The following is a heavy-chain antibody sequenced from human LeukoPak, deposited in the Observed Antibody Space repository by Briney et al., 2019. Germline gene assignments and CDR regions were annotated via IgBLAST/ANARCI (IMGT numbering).Heavy chain of an antibody. CDR3: ARCYCSSTSCYSPMDV. Sequence: GASVKVSCKASGYTFTSYAISWVRQAPGQGLEWMGGIIPIFGTANYAQKFQGRVTITTDESTSTAYMELSSLRSEDTAVYYCARCYCSSTSCYSPMDVWGKGTTVTVSS. V-gene: IGHV1-69*05. J-gene: IGHJ6*03. CDR1: GYTFTSYA. CDR2: IIPIFGTA. D-gene: IGHD2-2*01.